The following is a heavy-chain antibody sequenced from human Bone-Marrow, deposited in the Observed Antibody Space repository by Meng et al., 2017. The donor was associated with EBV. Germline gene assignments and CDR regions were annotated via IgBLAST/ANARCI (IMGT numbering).Heavy chain of an antibody. J-gene: IGHJ5*02. Sequence: QLWGVGAWVKKPGASVKVSCKPSAYPFTSYGIIWVRQAPGQGPEWMGWISTYTGNTDFAPRLQGRVSMTTDTSTSTAYMELRRLRSDDTAVYYCARGAKGVINNWFDPWGQGTLVTVSS. CDR2: ISTYTGNT. CDR3: ARGAKGVINNWFDP. V-gene: IGHV1-18*04. CDR1: AYPFTSYG. D-gene: IGHD3-10*01.